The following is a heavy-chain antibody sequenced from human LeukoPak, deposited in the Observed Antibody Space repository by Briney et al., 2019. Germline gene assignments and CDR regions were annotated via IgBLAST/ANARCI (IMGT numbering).Heavy chain of an antibody. V-gene: IGHV1-8*01. Sequence: ASVKVSCKASGYTFTSYDINWVRQATGQGLEWMGWMNPNSGNTGYAQKFQGRVTMTRNTSISTAYMELSSLRSEDTAVYYCARGMIRVHCYYYGMDAWGQGTTVTVSS. CDR1: GYTFTSYD. D-gene: IGHD3-16*01. J-gene: IGHJ6*02. CDR2: MNPNSGNT. CDR3: ARGMIRVHCYYYGMDA.